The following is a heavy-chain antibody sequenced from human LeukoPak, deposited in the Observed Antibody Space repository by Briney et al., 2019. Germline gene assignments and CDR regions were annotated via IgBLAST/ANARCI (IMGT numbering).Heavy chain of an antibody. CDR1: GFSFSSYW. J-gene: IGHJ4*02. CDR3: ATESNGRHYDY. D-gene: IGHD2-8*01. V-gene: IGHV3-74*01. CDR2: IQYDGSTT. Sequence: GGSLRLSCAASGFSFSSYWMHWVRQVPGKGLVWVARIQYDGSTTNYADSVKGRFTISRDNAKKTLYVQMNSLRAEDTAVYYCATESNGRHYDYWGQGTLLTVSS.